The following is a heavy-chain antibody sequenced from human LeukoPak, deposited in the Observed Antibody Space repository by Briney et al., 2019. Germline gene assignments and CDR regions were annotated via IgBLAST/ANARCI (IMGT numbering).Heavy chain of an antibody. V-gene: IGHV1-69*05. Sequence: SVKVSCKASGGTFSNYAISWVRQAPGQGLEWMGGIIPIFGTANYAQKFQGRVTITTDESTSTAYMELSSLRSEDTAVYYCARDFPIYCSSTSCYRSGWFDPWGQGTLVTVSS. CDR1: GGTFSNYA. CDR2: IIPIFGTA. J-gene: IGHJ5*02. CDR3: ARDFPIYCSSTSCYRSGWFDP. D-gene: IGHD2-2*01.